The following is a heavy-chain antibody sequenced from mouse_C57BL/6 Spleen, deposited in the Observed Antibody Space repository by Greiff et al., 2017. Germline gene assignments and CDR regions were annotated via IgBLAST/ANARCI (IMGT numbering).Heavy chain of an antibody. CDR2: IYPGDGDT. J-gene: IGHJ4*01. Sequence: VQLQQSGAELVKPGASVKISCKASGYAFSSYWMNWVKQRPGKGLEWIGQIYPGDGDTNYNGKFKGKATLTADKSSSTPYMQLSSLTSEDSAVYFCERGDGKYYALEDWGQGSSVTVSS. D-gene: IGHD2-1*01. CDR3: ERGDGKYYALED. V-gene: IGHV1-80*01. CDR1: GYAFSSYW.